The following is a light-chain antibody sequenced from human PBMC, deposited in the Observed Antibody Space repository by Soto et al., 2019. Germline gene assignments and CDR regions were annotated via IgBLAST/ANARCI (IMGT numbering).Light chain of an antibody. CDR2: ENN. CDR1: SSNIGNNY. Sequence: QSVLTQPPSVSAAPGQKVAISCAGRSSNIGNNYVSWYQQLPGTAPKLLIYENNKRPPGIPDRFSGSKSGTSATLGITGLQTGDEADYYCGTWDSSLSAGVFGGGTKVTVL. J-gene: IGLJ2*01. V-gene: IGLV1-51*02. CDR3: GTWDSSLSAGV.